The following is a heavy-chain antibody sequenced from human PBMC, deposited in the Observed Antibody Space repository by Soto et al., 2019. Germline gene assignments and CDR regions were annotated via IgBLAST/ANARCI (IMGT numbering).Heavy chain of an antibody. Sequence: PXXSLRLSCAASGFTFSSYGMHWVLQAPGKGLEWVAVISYDGSNKYYADSVKGRFTISRDNSKNTLYLQMNSLRAEDTAFYYCAKDPTYDSSGYYPDYWGQGTLVTVSS. CDR3: AKDPTYDSSGYYPDY. V-gene: IGHV3-30*18. J-gene: IGHJ4*02. D-gene: IGHD3-22*01. CDR1: GFTFSSYG. CDR2: ISYDGSNK.